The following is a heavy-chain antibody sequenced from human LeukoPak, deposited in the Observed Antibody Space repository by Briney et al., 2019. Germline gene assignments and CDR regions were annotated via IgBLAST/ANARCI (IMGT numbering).Heavy chain of an antibody. CDR1: GYSISSGYY. Sequence: SETLSLTCTVSGYSISSGYYWGWIRQPPGKGLEWIGSIYHSGSTYYNPSLKSRVTISVDTSTNQISLKMSSVTAADTAVYYCARAQYYYDSSGRNWFDPWGQGTLVTVSS. CDR2: IYHSGST. J-gene: IGHJ5*02. D-gene: IGHD3-22*01. CDR3: ARAQYYYDSSGRNWFDP. V-gene: IGHV4-38-2*02.